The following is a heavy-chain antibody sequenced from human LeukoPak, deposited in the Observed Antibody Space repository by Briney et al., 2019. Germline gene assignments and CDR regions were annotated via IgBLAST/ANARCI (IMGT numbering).Heavy chain of an antibody. V-gene: IGHV3-23*01. CDR3: VQEGPRGLAFDV. CDR1: GVTFSSYV. CDR2: ISGSGGGT. J-gene: IGHJ3*01. Sequence: GGSLRLSCEASGVTFSSYVMSWVRQAPGKGPEWVSGISGSGGGTYYADFVKGRFVISRDNSKNTPYLQMNSLRAEDSALYYCVQEGPRGLAFDVWGQGTRVTVSS.